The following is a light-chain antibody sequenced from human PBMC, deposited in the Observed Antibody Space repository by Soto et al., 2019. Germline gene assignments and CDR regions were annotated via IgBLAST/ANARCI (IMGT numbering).Light chain of an antibody. V-gene: IGKV3-11*01. CDR2: DAS. CDR1: QSVTSY. J-gene: IGKJ1*01. Sequence: EIFLTQSPDTLSLSPGERATLSCRASQSVTSYIAWYQQRPGQAPRLLIYDASNRATGVPARFSGSGSGTDFTLTISDLEPADFGLYYCQQRLNWPPGFGQGTKV. CDR3: QQRLNWPPG.